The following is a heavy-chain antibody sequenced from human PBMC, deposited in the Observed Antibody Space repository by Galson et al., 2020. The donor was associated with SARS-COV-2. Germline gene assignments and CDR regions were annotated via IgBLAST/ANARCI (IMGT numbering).Heavy chain of an antibody. V-gene: IGHV4-59*01. Sequence: ASETMSLTCTVSGGSTNIYYWSWIRQPTGKGLEWVGYLYYGGKTNYNPSLKSRVTISVDTSKSQFSLTLSSVTAADTAVYYCARLPVVRGVDYWGQGILVTVSS. CDR2: LYYGGKT. CDR3: ARLPVVRGVDY. J-gene: IGHJ4*02. CDR1: GGSTNIYY. D-gene: IGHD3-10*01.